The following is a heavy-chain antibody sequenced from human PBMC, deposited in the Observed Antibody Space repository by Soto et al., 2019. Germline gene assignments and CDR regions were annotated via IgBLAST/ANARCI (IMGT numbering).Heavy chain of an antibody. J-gene: IGHJ5*02. CDR2: IYYSGST. V-gene: IGHV4-59*01. D-gene: IGHD2-15*01. CDR3: AREGYCSGGSCYDWFDP. Sequence: PSETLSLTCTVSGGSISSYYWSWIRQPPGKGLEWIGYIYYSGSTNYNPSLKSRVTISVDTSKNQFSLKLSSVTAADTAVYYCAREGYCSGGSCYDWFDPWAREPWSPSPQ. CDR1: GGSISSYY.